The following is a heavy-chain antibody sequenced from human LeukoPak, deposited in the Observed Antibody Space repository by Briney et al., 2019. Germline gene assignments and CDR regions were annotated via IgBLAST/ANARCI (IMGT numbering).Heavy chain of an antibody. Sequence: GGSLRLSCAASGFTFSDYYMSWIRQAPGKWLEWVSYISSSGSTIYYADSVKGRFTISRDNAKNSLYLQMNSLRAEDTAVYYCARRIAAAFGAFDIWGQGTMVTVSS. CDR3: ARRIAAAFGAFDI. CDR2: ISSSGSTI. CDR1: GFTFSDYY. D-gene: IGHD6-13*01. V-gene: IGHV3-11*04. J-gene: IGHJ3*02.